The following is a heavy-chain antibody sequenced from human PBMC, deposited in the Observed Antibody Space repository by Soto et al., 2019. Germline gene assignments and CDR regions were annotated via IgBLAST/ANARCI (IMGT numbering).Heavy chain of an antibody. J-gene: IGHJ4*02. CDR3: ARASDGYRSGWYVGYFDY. V-gene: IGHV1-18*04. D-gene: IGHD6-19*01. CDR1: GYTFTSYG. Sequence: QVQLVQSGAEVKKPGASVKVSCKASGYTFTSYGISWVRQAPGQGLEWMGWIRVYNGYTNYAQKFQGRVTMTTDTYTSTAYMELRSLISDDTDVYYCARASDGYRSGWYVGYFDYWGQGTLVTVSS. CDR2: IRVYNGYT.